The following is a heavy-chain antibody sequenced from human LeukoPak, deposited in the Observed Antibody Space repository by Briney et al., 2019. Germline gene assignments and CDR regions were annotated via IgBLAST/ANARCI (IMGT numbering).Heavy chain of an antibody. CDR1: GGTFSSYA. V-gene: IGHV1-69*04. CDR2: IIPILGIA. Sequence: SVKVSCKASGGTFSSYAISWVRQAPGQGLEWMGRIIPILGIANYAQKFQGRVTITADKSTSTAYMELSSLRSEDTAVYYCASLIPAGYAFDSWGQGTMVTVSS. CDR3: ASLIPAGYAFDS. J-gene: IGHJ3*02. D-gene: IGHD1-1*01.